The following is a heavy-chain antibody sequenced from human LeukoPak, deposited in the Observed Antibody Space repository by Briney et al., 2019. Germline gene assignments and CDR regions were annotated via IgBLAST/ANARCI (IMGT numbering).Heavy chain of an antibody. CDR1: GYTFSIYG. J-gene: IGHJ6*03. CDR2: ISVYNGNT. V-gene: IGHV1-18*01. Sequence: GASVRVSCKASGYTFSIYGFSWVRQAPGQGLEWMGWISVYNGNTNYAQKFQGRVTMTTDTSTSTAYMELRSLRSDDTAVYYCARAMTGTFISNYYYYMDIWGKGTTVTVSS. D-gene: IGHD6-19*01. CDR3: ARAMTGTFISNYYYYMDI.